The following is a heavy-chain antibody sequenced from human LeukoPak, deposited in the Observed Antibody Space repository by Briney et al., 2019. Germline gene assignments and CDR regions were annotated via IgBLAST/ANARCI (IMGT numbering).Heavy chain of an antibody. CDR2: IYPGDSDI. V-gene: IGHV5-51*01. CDR3: ARHGGTYAYDY. D-gene: IGHD5-12*01. Sequence: GESLQISCKGSGYSFTTYWIAWVRQLPGKGLEWMGLIYPGDSDIRYSPSFQGQVTISADKSITTAYLQWSSLKASGTAIYYCARHGGTYAYDYWGREPWSPSPQ. J-gene: IGHJ4*02. CDR1: GYSFTTYW.